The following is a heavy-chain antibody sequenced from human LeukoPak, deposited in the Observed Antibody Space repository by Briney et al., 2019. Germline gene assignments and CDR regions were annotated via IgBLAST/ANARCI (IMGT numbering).Heavy chain of an antibody. J-gene: IGHJ6*03. CDR1: GFTFSAYT. CDR3: ARPQLGMGYSYYMDI. V-gene: IGHV3-21*06. CDR2: ISSSSISI. D-gene: IGHD1-1*01. Sequence: GGSLRLSCEGSGFTFSAYTINWVRQAPGKGLEWVSSISSSSISINYADSVKGRFTISRDNAKNSMYLEMNSLRAGDTAVYYRARPQLGMGYSYYMDIWGKGTTVTVSS.